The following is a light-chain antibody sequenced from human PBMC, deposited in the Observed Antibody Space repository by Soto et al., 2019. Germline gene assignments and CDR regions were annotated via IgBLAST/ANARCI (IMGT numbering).Light chain of an antibody. CDR3: HSYASSLSGYV. J-gene: IGLJ1*01. Sequence: QSVLTQPPSVSGAPGQRVTISCTGSSSNIGAGYEAHWYQQVPGTAPKLLIYENNYRPSGVPDRFSGSKSGTSASLALTGLQAEDEAEYYCHSYASSLSGYVFGTGTKLTVL. CDR2: ENN. V-gene: IGLV1-40*01. CDR1: SSNIGAGYE.